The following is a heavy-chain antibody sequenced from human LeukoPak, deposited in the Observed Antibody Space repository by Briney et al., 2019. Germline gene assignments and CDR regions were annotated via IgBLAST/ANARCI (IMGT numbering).Heavy chain of an antibody. J-gene: IGHJ5*02. CDR3: ARGHDSIKTFGEVIKPRTRWFDP. Sequence: ASETLSLTCAVYGGSFSGYYWSWIRQPPGKGLEWIGSIYYSGSTYYKPSLKSRVTISVDTSKNQFSLKLSSVTAADTAVYYCARGHDSIKTFGEVIKPRTRWFDPWGQGTLVTVSS. V-gene: IGHV4-34*01. D-gene: IGHD3-3*01. CDR2: IYYSGST. CDR1: GGSFSGYY.